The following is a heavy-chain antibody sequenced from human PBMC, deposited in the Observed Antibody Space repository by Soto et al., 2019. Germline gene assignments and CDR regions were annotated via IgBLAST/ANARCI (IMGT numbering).Heavy chain of an antibody. V-gene: IGHV4-34*01. CDR3: ARGPYCSGGSCFRHYFDY. J-gene: IGHJ4*02. Sequence: PSETLSLTCAVYGGSFSGYYWSWIRQPPGKGLEWIGEINHSGSTNYNPSLKSRVTISVDTSKNQFSLKLSSVTAADTAVYYCARGPYCSGGSCFRHYFDYWGQGTLVTVSS. CDR2: INHSGST. D-gene: IGHD2-15*01. CDR1: GGSFSGYY.